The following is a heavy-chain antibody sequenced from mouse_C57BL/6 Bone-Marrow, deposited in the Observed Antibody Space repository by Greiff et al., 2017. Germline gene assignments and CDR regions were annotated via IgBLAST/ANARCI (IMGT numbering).Heavy chain of an antibody. CDR1: GYTFTSYG. D-gene: IGHD2-1*01. CDR3: ARRGGNYVWYFDV. J-gene: IGHJ1*03. Sequence: QVQLQQPGTELVKPGASVKLSCKASGYTFTSYGISWVKQRTGQGLEWIGEIYPRSGNTYYNEKFKGKATLTADKSSSTAYMELRSLTSEDSAVYFCARRGGNYVWYFDVWGTGTTVTVSS. V-gene: IGHV1-81*01. CDR2: IYPRSGNT.